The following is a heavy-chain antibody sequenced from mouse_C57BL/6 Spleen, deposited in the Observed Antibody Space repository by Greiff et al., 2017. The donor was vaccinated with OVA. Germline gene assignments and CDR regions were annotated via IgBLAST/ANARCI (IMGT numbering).Heavy chain of an antibody. CDR3: APTGTNYFDY. J-gene: IGHJ2*01. CDR2: ISYDGSN. V-gene: IGHV3-6*01. D-gene: IGHD4-1*02. Sequence: EVKLQESGPGLVKPSQSLSLTCSVTGYSITSGYYWNWIRQFPGNKLEWMGYISYDGSNNYNPSLKNRISITRDTSKNQFFLKLNSVTTEDTATYYCAPTGTNYFDYWGQGTTLTVSS. CDR1: GYSITSGYY.